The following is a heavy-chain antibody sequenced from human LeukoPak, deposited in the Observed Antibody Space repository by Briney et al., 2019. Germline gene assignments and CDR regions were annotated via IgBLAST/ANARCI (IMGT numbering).Heavy chain of an antibody. CDR2: INWNGGST. Sequence: GGSLRLPCAASGFTFDDYGMSWVRQAPGKGLEWVSGINWNGGSTGYADSVKGRFTISRDNAKNSLYLQMNSLRAEDTVLYYCARDGDDFWSGYYANWFDPWGQGTLVTVSS. CDR3: ARDGDDFWSGYYANWFDP. V-gene: IGHV3-20*04. J-gene: IGHJ5*02. D-gene: IGHD3-3*01. CDR1: GFTFDDYG.